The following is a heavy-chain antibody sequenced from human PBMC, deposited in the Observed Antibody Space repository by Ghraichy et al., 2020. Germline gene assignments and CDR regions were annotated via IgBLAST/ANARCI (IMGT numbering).Heavy chain of an antibody. D-gene: IGHD4-23*01. Sequence: GESLNISCTASGFTFSDYFMIWIRQAPGKGLEWVSYINSGDTIIFYADSVKGRFTISRDNAKNSLYLQMNSLRAEDTAVYYCARDAGNGGYMDYWGQGTLVTVSS. CDR1: GFTFSDYF. CDR3: ARDAGNGGYMDY. CDR2: INSGDTII. V-gene: IGHV3-11*01. J-gene: IGHJ4*02.